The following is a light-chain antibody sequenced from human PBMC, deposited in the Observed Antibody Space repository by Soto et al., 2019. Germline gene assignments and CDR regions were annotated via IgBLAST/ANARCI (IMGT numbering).Light chain of an antibody. CDR1: QSIGSW. V-gene: IGKV1-5*03. J-gene: IGKJ1*01. CDR2: KAS. CDR3: QQYYSYPWT. Sequence: DIQMTQSPSTLSASVGDRVTITCRASQSIGSWLAWHQQKPGKAPKLLIYKASGLESGVPSRFGGSGSGTEFTLTISSLQPDDFATYYCQQYYSYPWTFGQGTKVEIK.